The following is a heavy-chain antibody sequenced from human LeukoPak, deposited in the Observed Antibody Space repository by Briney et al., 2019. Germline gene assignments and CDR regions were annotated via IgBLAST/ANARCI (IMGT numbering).Heavy chain of an antibody. CDR1: DSSITSTYY. J-gene: IGHJ4*02. CDR3: ARVLHAPYLIDS. D-gene: IGHD2-8*01. Sequence: PSETLSLTCTVSDSSITSTYYWAWFRQPPGKGLEWIATVFRLQTVRTFNNPSLGSRVTMSLDPSHNQFSLNLTSVTAADTALYFCARVLHAPYLIDSWGQGTFVTVSS. V-gene: IGHV4-38-2*02. CDR2: VFRLQTVRT.